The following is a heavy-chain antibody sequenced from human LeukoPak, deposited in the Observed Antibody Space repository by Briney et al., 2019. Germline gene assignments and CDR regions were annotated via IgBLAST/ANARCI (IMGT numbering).Heavy chain of an antibody. V-gene: IGHV3-53*01. Sequence: GGSVRLSCTVSGFTVSSNSMSWVRQAPGKGLEWVSFIYSDNTHYSDSVKGRFTISRDNSKNTLYLQMNSLRAEDTAVYYCARRAGAYSHPYDYWSQGTLVTVSS. D-gene: IGHD4/OR15-4a*01. CDR1: GFTVSSNS. CDR2: IYSDNT. CDR3: ARRAGAYSHPYDY. J-gene: IGHJ4*02.